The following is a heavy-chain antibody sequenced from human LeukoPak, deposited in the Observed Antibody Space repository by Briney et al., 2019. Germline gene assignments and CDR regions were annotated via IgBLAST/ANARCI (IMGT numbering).Heavy chain of an antibody. Sequence: GASVKVSCKASGYTFTSYAIHWVRQAPGQRLEWMGWINAGNGNTKYSQEFQGRVTITRNTSIGTAYMELSSLRSEDTAVYYCARGYSSSWYFLREYYYYYMDVWGKGTTVTVSS. D-gene: IGHD6-13*01. CDR2: INAGNGNT. CDR1: GYTFTSYA. J-gene: IGHJ6*03. CDR3: ARGYSSSWYFLREYYYYYMDV. V-gene: IGHV1-3*03.